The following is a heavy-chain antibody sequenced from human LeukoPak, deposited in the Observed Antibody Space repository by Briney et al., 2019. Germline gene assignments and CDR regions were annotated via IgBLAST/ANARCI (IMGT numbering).Heavy chain of an antibody. J-gene: IGHJ6*02. V-gene: IGHV1-2*02. CDR2: INPNSGGT. D-gene: IGHD5-18*01. CDR3: ARGHSYGNYYYYGMDV. Sequence: ASVKVSCKASGYTFTGYYMHWVRQAPGQGLEWMGWINPNSGGTNYAQKFQGRVTMTRDTSISTAYMELSRLRSGDTAVYYCARGHSYGNYYYYGMDVWGQGTTVTVSS. CDR1: GYTFTGYY.